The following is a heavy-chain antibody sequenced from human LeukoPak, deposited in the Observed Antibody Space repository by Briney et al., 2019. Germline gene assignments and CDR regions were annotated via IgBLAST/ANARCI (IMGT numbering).Heavy chain of an antibody. CDR3: ANSGSRDDRSFGVY. D-gene: IGHD3-22*01. Sequence: GATVKISCKVSGYTFTDYYMHWVQQAPGKGLEWMGLVDPEDGETIYAEKFQGRVTITADTSTDTAYMELSSLRSEDTAVYYCANSGSRDDRSFGVYWGQGTLVTVS. J-gene: IGHJ4*02. CDR1: GYTFTDYY. CDR2: VDPEDGET. V-gene: IGHV1-69-2*01.